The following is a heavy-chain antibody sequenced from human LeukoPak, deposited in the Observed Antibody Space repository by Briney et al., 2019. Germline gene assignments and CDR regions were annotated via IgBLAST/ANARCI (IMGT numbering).Heavy chain of an antibody. CDR2: IYHSGST. CDR1: GGSISSGHYY. J-gene: IGHJ4*02. V-gene: IGHV4-4*02. D-gene: IGHD6-6*01. Sequence: SETLSLTCTVSGGSISSGHYYWSWVRQPPGKGLEWIGEIYHSGSTNYNPSLKSRVTISVDKSKNQFSLKLSSVTAADTAVYYCARAPSIAARPGGFDYWGQGTLVTVSS. CDR3: ARAPSIAARPGGFDY.